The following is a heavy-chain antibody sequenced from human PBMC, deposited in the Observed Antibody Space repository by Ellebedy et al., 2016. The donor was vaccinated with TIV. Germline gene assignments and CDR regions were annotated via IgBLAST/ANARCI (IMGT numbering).Heavy chain of an antibody. V-gene: IGHV3-74*01. D-gene: IGHD3-16*01. CDR3: ARDGSYDYGDY. Sequence: GESLKISCAASGFTFSNYWMHWVRQAPGKGLVWVSRIYNDGSSTSYADSVEGRFTISRDNPKNTVYLQMNSLRVEDTAVYYCARDGSYDYGDYWGQGTVVTVSS. CDR2: IYNDGSST. J-gene: IGHJ4*02. CDR1: GFTFSNYW.